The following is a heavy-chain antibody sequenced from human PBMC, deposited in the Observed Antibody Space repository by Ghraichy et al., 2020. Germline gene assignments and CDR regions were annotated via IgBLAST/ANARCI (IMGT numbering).Heavy chain of an antibody. V-gene: IGHV2-5*02. Sequence: SLTTTGVGVGWIRQPPGKALEWLALIYWDDDKRYSPSLKSRLTITKDTSKNQVVLTMTNMDPLDTATNYCAYSASIPVAGGFDYWGQGTLVTVSS. CDR3: AYSASIPVAGGFDY. CDR1: SLTTTGVG. D-gene: IGHD6-19*01. J-gene: IGHJ4*02. CDR2: IYWDDDK.